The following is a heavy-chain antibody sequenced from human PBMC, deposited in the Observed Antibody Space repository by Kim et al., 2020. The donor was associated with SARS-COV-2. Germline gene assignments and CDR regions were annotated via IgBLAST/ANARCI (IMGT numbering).Heavy chain of an antibody. J-gene: IGHJ4*02. CDR3: ARDSGSGWYPYYFDY. V-gene: IGHV3-21*06. D-gene: IGHD6-13*01. Sequence: DSMKGRITISRDNAKNSLYLQMDSLTADDTAVYYCARDSGSGWYPYYFDYWGPGTLVTVST.